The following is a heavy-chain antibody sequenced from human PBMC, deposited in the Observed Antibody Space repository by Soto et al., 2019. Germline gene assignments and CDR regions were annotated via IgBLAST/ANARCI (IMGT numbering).Heavy chain of an antibody. CDR2: INTHNGNT. CDR1: GYTFTTYG. V-gene: IGHV1-18*01. Sequence: ASVKVSCKASGYTFTTYGISWVRQAPGQGLEWMGWINTHNGNTNYAQNFQGRVIMTADTSTSTAYMELRSLRSDDTAVYYCTIEGSAPYYYYGMDAWGQGTTVTVSS. CDR3: TIEGSAPYYYYGMDA. D-gene: IGHD3-10*01. J-gene: IGHJ6*02.